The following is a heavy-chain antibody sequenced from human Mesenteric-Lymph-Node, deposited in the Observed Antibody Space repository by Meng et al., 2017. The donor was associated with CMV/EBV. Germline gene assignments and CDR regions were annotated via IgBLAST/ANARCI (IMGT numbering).Heavy chain of an antibody. Sequence: ASVKVSCKASGYTFTSYYMHWVRQAPGQGLEWMGIINPSGGSTSYAQKFQGRVTMTRDTSTSTVYMELSSLRSEDTAVYYCARDGGVPAAVYYYYGMDVWGQGTTVTVSS. J-gene: IGHJ6*02. CDR1: GYTFTSYY. D-gene: IGHD2-2*01. V-gene: IGHV1-46*01. CDR2: INPSGGST. CDR3: ARDGGVPAAVYYYYGMDV.